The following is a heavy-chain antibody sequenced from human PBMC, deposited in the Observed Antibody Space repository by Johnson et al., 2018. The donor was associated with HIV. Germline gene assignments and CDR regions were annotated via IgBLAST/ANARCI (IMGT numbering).Heavy chain of an antibody. D-gene: IGHD3-16*01. V-gene: IGHV3-30*04. Sequence: QVHLVESGGGVVQPGRSLRLSCAASGFTFSSYAMHWVRQAPGKGLEWVAVISYDGSNKYYADSVKGRFTISRDNSKNTLYLQMNSLRAEDTAVYYCARRGRRADDAFDIWGHGTMVTVSS. CDR2: ISYDGSNK. J-gene: IGHJ3*02. CDR3: ARRGRRADDAFDI. CDR1: GFTFSSYA.